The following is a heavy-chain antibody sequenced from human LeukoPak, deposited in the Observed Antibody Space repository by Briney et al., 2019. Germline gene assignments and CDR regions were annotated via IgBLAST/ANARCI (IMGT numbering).Heavy chain of an antibody. V-gene: IGHV4-39*01. CDR3: ARHAYYDFWSGYYSPPGYFDY. CDR1: GGSISSSSYY. Sequence: SETLSLTCTVSGGSISSSSYYWGWIHQPPGKGLEWIGSIYYSGSTYYNPSLKSRVTISVDTSKNQFSLKLSSVTAADTAVYYCARHAYYDFWSGYYSPPGYFDYWGQGTLVTVSS. J-gene: IGHJ4*02. CDR2: IYYSGST. D-gene: IGHD3-3*01.